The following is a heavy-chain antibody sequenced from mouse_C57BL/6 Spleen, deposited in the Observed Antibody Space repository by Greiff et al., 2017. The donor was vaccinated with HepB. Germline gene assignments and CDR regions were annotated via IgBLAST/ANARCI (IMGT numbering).Heavy chain of an antibody. D-gene: IGHD1-1*01. Sequence: VQLQQSGAELVRPGASVTLSCKASGYTFTDYEMHWVKQTPVHGLEWIGAIDPETGGTAYNQKFKGKAILTADKSSSTAYMELRSLTSEDSAVYYCTGHYGSSLAWFAYWGQGTLVTVSA. CDR3: TGHYGSSLAWFAY. J-gene: IGHJ3*01. CDR2: IDPETGGT. CDR1: GYTFTDYE. V-gene: IGHV1-15*01.